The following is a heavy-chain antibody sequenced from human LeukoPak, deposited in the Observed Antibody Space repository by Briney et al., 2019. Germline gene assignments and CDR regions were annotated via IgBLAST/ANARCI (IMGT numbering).Heavy chain of an antibody. J-gene: IGHJ4*02. Sequence: GGSLRLSCAASGFTFSSHWMNWVRQAPGKGLEWVSSISSSSSYIYYADSVKGRFTISRDNAKNSLYLQMNSLRAEDTAVYYCARDGFFGTYCGGDCFDYWGQGTLVTVSS. CDR1: GFTFSSHW. CDR3: ARDGFFGTYCGGDCFDY. D-gene: IGHD2-21*01. V-gene: IGHV3-21*01. CDR2: ISSSSSYI.